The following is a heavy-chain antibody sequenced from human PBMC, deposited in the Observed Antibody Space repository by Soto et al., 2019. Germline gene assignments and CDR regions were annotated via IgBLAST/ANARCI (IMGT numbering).Heavy chain of an antibody. V-gene: IGHV1-2*02. J-gene: IGHJ6*02. CDR3: AGATVVTRYYYGMDV. Sequence: ASVKVSCKASGYTFTGYYMHWVRQAPGQGLEWMGWINPNSGGTNYADSVKGRFTISRDNSKNTLYLQMNSLRAEDTAVYYCAGATVVTRYYYGMDVWGQGTTVTVS. CDR2: INPNSGGT. D-gene: IGHD4-17*01. CDR1: GYTFTGYY.